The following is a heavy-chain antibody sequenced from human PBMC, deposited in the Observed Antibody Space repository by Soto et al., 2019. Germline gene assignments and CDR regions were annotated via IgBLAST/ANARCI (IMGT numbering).Heavy chain of an antibody. V-gene: IGHV3-33*01. CDR1: GFTFSSYG. J-gene: IGHJ3*02. D-gene: IGHD3-10*01. Sequence: QVQLVESGGGVVQPGRSLRLSCAASGFTFSSYGMHWVRQAPGKGLEWVAVIWYDGSNKYYADSVKGRFTISRDNSKNTLYLQMNSLRAEDTAVYYCARGTIWFGELSNDAFDIWGQGTMVTVSS. CDR2: IWYDGSNK. CDR3: ARGTIWFGELSNDAFDI.